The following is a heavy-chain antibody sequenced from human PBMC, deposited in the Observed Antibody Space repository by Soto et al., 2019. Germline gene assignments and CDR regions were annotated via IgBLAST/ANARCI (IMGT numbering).Heavy chain of an antibody. V-gene: IGHV1-18*01. D-gene: IGHD1-26*01. Sequence: QVQLVQSGAEVKEPGASVRVSCKTSGYTFSDYVISWVRQAPGQGLEWVGWISASNGDSNFAQKVQCRVTLTTDTSTSTAYMEMRGLRFDDTAVYFCARAATTTEKYYYYMDVWGKGTTVTVSS. J-gene: IGHJ6*03. CDR2: ISASNGDS. CDR3: ARAATTTEKYYYYMDV. CDR1: GYTFSDYV.